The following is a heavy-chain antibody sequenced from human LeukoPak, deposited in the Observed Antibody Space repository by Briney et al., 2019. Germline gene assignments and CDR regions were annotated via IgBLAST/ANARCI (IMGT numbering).Heavy chain of an antibody. CDR3: AREAHSVDYGSGSYYLDY. D-gene: IGHD3-10*01. CDR2: INPNSGGT. V-gene: IGHV1-2*02. Sequence: GASVKVSCKASGYTFTSYDINWVRQATGQGLEWMGWINPNSGGTNYAQKFQGRVTMTRDTSISTAYMELSRLRSDDTAVYYCAREAHSVDYGSGSYYLDYWGQGTLVTVSS. J-gene: IGHJ4*02. CDR1: GYTFTSYD.